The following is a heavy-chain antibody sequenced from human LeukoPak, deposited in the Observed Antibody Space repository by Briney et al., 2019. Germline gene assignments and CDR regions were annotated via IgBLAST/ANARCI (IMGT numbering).Heavy chain of an antibody. V-gene: IGHV3-7*04. CDR3: GRGDF. J-gene: IGHJ4*02. Sequence: GGSLRLSCAASEFTFRTSWMNWVRQAPGKGLEWVANTNPDGSASRYVDSVKGRFTISRDNTENSVFLQMNSLRTEDTAVYYCGRGDFWGQGISVTVSS. CDR1: EFTFRTSW. CDR2: TNPDGSAS.